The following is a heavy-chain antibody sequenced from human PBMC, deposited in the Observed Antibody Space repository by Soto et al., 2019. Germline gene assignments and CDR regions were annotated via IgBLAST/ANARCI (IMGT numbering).Heavy chain of an antibody. Sequence: ASVKVSCEASGYSFSDYGISGVLQSRVQGRDWMGWIGLEWGRTKYLKTNYAQKFKGRVTMTTDTSTATVYMELRSLRSDDTAVYFCARDYYQLGSDWTDCFDPWGQGTLVTVSS. D-gene: IGHD3-10*01. V-gene: IGHV1-18*01. CDR2: IGLEWGRTKYLKT. CDR3: ARDYYQLGSDWTDCFDP. CDR1: GYSFSDYG. J-gene: IGHJ5*02.